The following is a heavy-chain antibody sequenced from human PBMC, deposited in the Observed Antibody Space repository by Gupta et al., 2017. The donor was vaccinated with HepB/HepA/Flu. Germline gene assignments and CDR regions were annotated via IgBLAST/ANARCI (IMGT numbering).Heavy chain of an antibody. CDR2: LHSDGTA. Sequence: EVQLVESGGGLVQPGGSLRLSCAASGFTMSNSYMSWVRQAPGMGLEWVSGLHSDGTADYADSAKGRFTISRDNSKNTLYLQMNSLRGGDTAIYFCARNEDFKSSHFDCWGQGTLVTVSS. CDR3: ARNEDFKSSHFDC. J-gene: IGHJ4*02. CDR1: GFTMSNSY. D-gene: IGHD1-1*01. V-gene: IGHV3-66*02.